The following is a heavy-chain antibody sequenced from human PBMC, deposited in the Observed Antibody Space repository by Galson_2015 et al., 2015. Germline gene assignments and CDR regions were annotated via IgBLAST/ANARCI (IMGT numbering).Heavy chain of an antibody. CDR2: INTNTGNP. Sequence: SVKVSCKASGYTFTSYAMNWVRQAPGQGLEWMGWINTNTGNPTYAQGFTGRFVFSLDTSVSTAYLQISSLKAEDTAVYYCAREEYSYGNYYYYYYGMDVWGQGTMVTVSS. V-gene: IGHV7-4-1*02. CDR1: GYTFTSYA. J-gene: IGHJ6*02. CDR3: AREEYSYGNYYYYYYGMDV. D-gene: IGHD5-18*01.